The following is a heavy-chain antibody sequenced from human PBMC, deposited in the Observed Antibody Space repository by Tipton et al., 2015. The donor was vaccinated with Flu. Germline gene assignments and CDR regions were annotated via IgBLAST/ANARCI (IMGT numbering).Heavy chain of an antibody. D-gene: IGHD2-2*01. V-gene: IGHV4-59*12. CDR3: ARDPSLGMPDYFDY. CDR2: IYNSQYT. CDR1: GAFFTSYY. J-gene: IGHJ4*02. Sequence: TLSLTCTVSGAFFTSYYWNWIRQPPGKGLEWIGYIYNSQYTKYNPSLKSRVTISVDTSKKQFSLQLRSVTAADTAVYYCARDPSLGMPDYFDYWGQGTLVTAPS.